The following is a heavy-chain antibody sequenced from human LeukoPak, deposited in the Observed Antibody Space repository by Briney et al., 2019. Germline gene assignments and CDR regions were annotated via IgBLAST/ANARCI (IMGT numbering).Heavy chain of an antibody. CDR2: ISTGSIYM. D-gene: IGHD5-12*01. CDR1: GFTFSHYS. Sequence: GGTLRLSCAASGFTFSHYSMNWVRQAPGKGLEWVSSISTGSIYMYYADSVKGRFTISRDNSKNTLYLQMNSLRAEDTAFYYCAINGGGDSGYGNFDYWGQGTLVTVSS. J-gene: IGHJ4*02. V-gene: IGHV3-21*04. CDR3: AINGGGDSGYGNFDY.